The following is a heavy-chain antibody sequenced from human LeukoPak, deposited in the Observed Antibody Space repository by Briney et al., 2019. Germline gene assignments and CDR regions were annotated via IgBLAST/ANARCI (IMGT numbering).Heavy chain of an antibody. J-gene: IGHJ3*02. CDR3: ATHWDYYDSSRRAFDI. Sequence: ASVKVSCKASGYTFTGYYMHWVRQAPGQGLEWMGWINPNSGGTNYAQKFQGRVTMTRDTSISTAYMELSRLRSEDTAVYYCATHWDYYDSSRRAFDIWGQGTMVTVSS. D-gene: IGHD3-22*01. CDR2: INPNSGGT. CDR1: GYTFTGYY. V-gene: IGHV1-2*02.